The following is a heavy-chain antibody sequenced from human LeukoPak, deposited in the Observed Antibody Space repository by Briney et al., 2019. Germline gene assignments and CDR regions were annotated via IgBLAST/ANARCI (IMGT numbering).Heavy chain of an antibody. Sequence: PSETLSLTCTVSGGSISSSSYYWGWIRQPPGKGLEWIGSIYYSGSTYYNPSLKSRVTISVDTSKNQFSLKLSSVTAADTAVYYCARVKSAARRNYNWFDPWGQGTLVTVSS. CDR2: IYYSGST. J-gene: IGHJ5*02. CDR3: ARVKSAARRNYNWFDP. V-gene: IGHV4-39*07. D-gene: IGHD6-6*01. CDR1: GGSISSSSYY.